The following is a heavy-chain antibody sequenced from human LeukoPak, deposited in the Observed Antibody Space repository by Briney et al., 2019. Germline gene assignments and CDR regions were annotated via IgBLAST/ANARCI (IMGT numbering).Heavy chain of an antibody. J-gene: IGHJ5*02. D-gene: IGHD2-2*01. CDR3: ARRLTQYDCFDP. CDR2: TYYRSTWYN. CDR1: GDSVSSNSVT. Sequence: SQTLSLTCAISGDSVSSNSVTWNWIRQSPSRGLGWLGRTYYRSTWYNDYAVSVRGRITVNPDTSRNQFSLHLNSVTPEDTAVYYCARRLTQYDCFDPWGQGILVTVSS. V-gene: IGHV6-1*01.